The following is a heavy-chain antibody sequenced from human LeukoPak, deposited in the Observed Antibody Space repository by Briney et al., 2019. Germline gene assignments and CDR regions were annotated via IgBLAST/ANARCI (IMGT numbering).Heavy chain of an antibody. D-gene: IGHD6-13*01. CDR2: ISGDGSSR. CDR1: GFNFRNYW. CDR3: AKLAAAGIHYYYYMDV. V-gene: IGHV3-74*01. J-gene: IGHJ6*03. Sequence: GALRLSCATSGFNFRNYWMHWVRQAPGEGLVWVSRISGDGSSRSYADSVQGRFTTSRDNAKNTLYPQMNSLRAEDTAVYYCAKLAAAGIHYYYYMDVWGKGTTVTISS.